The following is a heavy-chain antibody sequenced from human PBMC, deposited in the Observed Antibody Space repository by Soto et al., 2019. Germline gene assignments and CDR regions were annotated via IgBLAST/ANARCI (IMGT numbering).Heavy chain of an antibody. Sequence: EVQLVESGGGLVKPGGSLRLSCAASGFTFSNAWMSWVRQAPGKGLEWVGRIKSKTDGGTTDYAAPVKGRFTISRDDSKNTLYLQMNSLKTEDTAVYYCTTEPSSGYYYFDYWGQGTLVTVSS. CDR2: IKSKTDGGTT. D-gene: IGHD3-22*01. CDR1: GFTFSNAW. J-gene: IGHJ4*02. V-gene: IGHV3-15*01. CDR3: TTEPSSGYYYFDY.